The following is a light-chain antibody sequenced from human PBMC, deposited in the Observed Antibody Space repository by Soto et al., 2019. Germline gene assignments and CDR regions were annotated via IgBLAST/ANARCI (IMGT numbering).Light chain of an antibody. CDR3: SSYTSSSTRV. J-gene: IGLJ1*01. Sequence: QSVLTQPASVSGSPGQSITISCTGTRSDVGAYNYVSWYQQHPGKAPKLIIYDVGNRPSGVSNRFSGSKSGNTASLTISGLKHEDEADYYCSSYTSSSTRVFGTGPKVXVL. CDR1: RSDVGAYNY. CDR2: DVG. V-gene: IGLV2-14*01.